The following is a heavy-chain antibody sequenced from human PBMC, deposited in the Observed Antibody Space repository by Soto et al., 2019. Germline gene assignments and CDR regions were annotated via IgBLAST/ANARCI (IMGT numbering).Heavy chain of an antibody. CDR3: ARGRGTAMEYYFDY. V-gene: IGHV1-2*04. D-gene: IGHD5-18*01. CDR1: GYTFTGYY. CDR2: INPNSGGA. J-gene: IGHJ4*02. Sequence: ASEKVSCKASGYTFTGYYMHWVRQAPGKGLEWMGWINPNSGGANYAQKFQGWVTMTRDTSISTAYMELSRLRSDDTAVYYCARGRGTAMEYYFDYWGQGTLVTVSS.